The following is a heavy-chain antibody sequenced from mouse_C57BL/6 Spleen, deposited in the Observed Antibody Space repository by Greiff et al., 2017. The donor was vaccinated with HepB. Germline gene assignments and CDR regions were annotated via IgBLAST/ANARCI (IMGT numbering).Heavy chain of an antibody. Sequence: VQLQQSGPELVKPGASVKISCKASGYSFTGYYMNWVKQSPEKSLEWIGEINPSTGGTTYNQKFKAKATLTVDKSSSTAYMQLKSLTSEDSAVYYCASTPYWGQGTTLTVSS. V-gene: IGHV1-42*01. CDR3: ASTPY. CDR1: GYSFTGYY. J-gene: IGHJ2*01. CDR2: INPSTGGT.